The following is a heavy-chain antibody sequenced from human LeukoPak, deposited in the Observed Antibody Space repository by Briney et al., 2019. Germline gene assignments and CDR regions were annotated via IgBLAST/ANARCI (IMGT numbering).Heavy chain of an antibody. CDR2: ISNDGGGT. D-gene: IGHD3-22*01. CDR1: GFIFNNYG. J-gene: IGHJ5*02. Sequence: GGSLRLSCAASGFIFNNYGLIWVRQAPGKGLEWVSAISNDGGGTNYADFVKGRFTISRDNSKNTLFLQMNSLRAEVTALYYCAKGSSGYFADLWGQGTLVTVSS. V-gene: IGHV3-23*01. CDR3: AKGSSGYFADL.